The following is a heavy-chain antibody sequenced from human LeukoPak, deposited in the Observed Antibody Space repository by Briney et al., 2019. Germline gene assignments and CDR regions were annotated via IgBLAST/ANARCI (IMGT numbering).Heavy chain of an antibody. J-gene: IGHJ4*02. CDR1: GGSFSGYY. V-gene: IGHV4-34*01. Sequence: SETLSLTCAVYGGSFSGYYWSWIRQPPGKGLEWIGEINHSGSTNYNPSLKSRVTISVDTSKNQFSLKLSSVTAADTAVYYCATVPMWSNFDYWGQGTLVTVSS. D-gene: IGHD2-21*01. CDR3: ATVPMWSNFDY. CDR2: INHSGST.